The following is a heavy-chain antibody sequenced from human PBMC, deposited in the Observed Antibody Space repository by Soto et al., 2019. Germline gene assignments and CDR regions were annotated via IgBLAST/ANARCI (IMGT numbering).Heavy chain of an antibody. Sequence: EVQLVESGGGLVQPGGSLRLSCAASGFTFSSYSMNWVRQAPGKGLECVSYISSSSRTIYFADSVKGRFTISRDNAKNSLYLQMNSLRAEDTAVYYCARDRFDYYDSSGYWRFDPWGQGTLVTVSS. J-gene: IGHJ5*02. D-gene: IGHD3-22*01. CDR3: ARDRFDYYDSSGYWRFDP. CDR1: GFTFSSYS. V-gene: IGHV3-48*01. CDR2: ISSSSRTI.